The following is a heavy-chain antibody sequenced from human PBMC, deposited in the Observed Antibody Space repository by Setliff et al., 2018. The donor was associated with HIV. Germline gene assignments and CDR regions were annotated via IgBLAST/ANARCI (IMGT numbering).Heavy chain of an antibody. J-gene: IGHJ4*02. CDR3: ARGEDYYESSGHWGHYFEY. V-gene: IGHV1-8*02. Sequence: ASVNVSCQASGYSFTGYYVHWVRQATGHGLEWMGWMNPKSGNTGYAQKFQGRVIMTRSTSKTTAYMDLRRLRYDDTAVYYCARGEDYYESSGHWGHYFEYWGQGAPVTVSS. CDR1: GYSFTGYY. CDR2: MNPKSGNT. D-gene: IGHD3-22*01.